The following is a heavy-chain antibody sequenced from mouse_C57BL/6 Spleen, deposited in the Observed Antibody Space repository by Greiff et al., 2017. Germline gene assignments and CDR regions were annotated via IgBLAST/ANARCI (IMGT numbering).Heavy chain of an antibody. D-gene: IGHD2-4*01. V-gene: IGHV1-69*01. CDR3: ARVDYDDFDD. CDR2: IDPSDSYT. J-gene: IGHJ2*01. CDR1: GYTFTSYW. Sequence: QVQLKQPGAELVMPGASVKLSCKASGYTFTSYWMHWVKQRPGQGLEWIGEIDPSDSYTNYNQKFKGKSTLTVDKSSSTAYMQLSSLTSEDSAVYYCARVDYDDFDDWGQGTTLTVSS.